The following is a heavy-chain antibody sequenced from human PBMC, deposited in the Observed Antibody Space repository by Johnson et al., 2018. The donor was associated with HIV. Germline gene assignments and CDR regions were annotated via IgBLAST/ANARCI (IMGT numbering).Heavy chain of an antibody. J-gene: IGHJ3*02. D-gene: IGHD1-14*01. CDR1: GFTFSSYG. Sequence: VQLVESGGGVVQPGGSLRLSCAASGFTFSSYGMHWVRQAPGKGLEWVANIKQDGSEKHYVDSVKGRFTISRDNAKNSLYLQMSSLRAEDTAVYYCARDESYRKYALTAVDIWGQGTMVTVSS. CDR3: ARDESYRKYALTAVDI. V-gene: IGHV3-7*03. CDR2: IKQDGSEK.